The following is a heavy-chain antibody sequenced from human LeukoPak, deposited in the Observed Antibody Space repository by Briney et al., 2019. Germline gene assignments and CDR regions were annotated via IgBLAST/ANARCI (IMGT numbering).Heavy chain of an antibody. V-gene: IGHV4-34*01. CDR3: ARAHSRSCWSGYPYDAFDI. J-gene: IGHJ3*02. D-gene: IGHD3-3*01. CDR1: GGSFSGYY. Sequence: SETLSLXCAVYGGSFSGYYWSWIRQPPGKGLEWIGEINHSGSTNYNPSLKSRVTISVDTSKNQFSLKLSSVTAADTAVYYCARAHSRSCWSGYPYDAFDIWGQGTMVTVSS. CDR2: INHSGST.